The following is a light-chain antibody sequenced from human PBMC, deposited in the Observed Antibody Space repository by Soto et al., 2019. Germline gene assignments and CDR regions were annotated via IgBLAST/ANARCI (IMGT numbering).Light chain of an antibody. CDR3: AAWDDSLNGYV. Sequence: SVLTQPPSASGTPGQRVTISCSGSSSNIGSNTVSWYQQLPGAAPKLLIYSNNQRPSGVPDRFSGSKSGTSASLAISGRQSEHEADYYCAAWDDSLNGYVFGTGTKVTVL. CDR2: SNN. J-gene: IGLJ1*01. CDR1: SSNIGSNT. V-gene: IGLV1-44*01.